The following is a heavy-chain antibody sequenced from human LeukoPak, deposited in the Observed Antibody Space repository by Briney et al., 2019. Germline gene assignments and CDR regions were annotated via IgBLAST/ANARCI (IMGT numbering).Heavy chain of an antibody. CDR1: GFTFDDYA. Sequence: SGGSLRLSCAACGFTFDDYAMHWVRQAPGKGLEWVSGISWNSGSIGYADSVKGRFTISRDNAKNSLYLQMNSLRAEDTALYYCAKEDCSGGSCYFWFDPWGQGTLVTVSS. J-gene: IGHJ5*02. V-gene: IGHV3-9*01. CDR2: ISWNSGSI. CDR3: AKEDCSGGSCYFWFDP. D-gene: IGHD2-15*01.